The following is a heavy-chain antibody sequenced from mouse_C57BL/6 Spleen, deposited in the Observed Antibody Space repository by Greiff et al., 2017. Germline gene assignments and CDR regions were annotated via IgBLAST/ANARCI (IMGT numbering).Heavy chain of an antibody. Sequence: QVQLQQPGAELVKPGASVKMSCKASGYTFTSYWITWVKQRPGQGLEWIGDIYPGSGSTNYNEKFKSKATLTVDTSSSTAYMQLSSLTSEDSAVYYCAIDYYYGSSWYFDVWGTGTTVTVSS. CDR2: IYPGSGST. CDR1: GYTFTSYW. D-gene: IGHD1-1*01. V-gene: IGHV1-55*01. J-gene: IGHJ1*03. CDR3: AIDYYYGSSWYFDV.